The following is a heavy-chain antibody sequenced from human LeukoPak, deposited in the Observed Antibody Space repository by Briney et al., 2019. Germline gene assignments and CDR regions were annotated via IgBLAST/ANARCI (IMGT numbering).Heavy chain of an antibody. Sequence: PSETLSLTCTVSGGSISSSSYYWGGIRQPPGKGLEWIGSIYYSGSTYYNPSLKSRVTISVDTSKNQFSLKLSSVTAADTAVYYCARRVDIVATTYFDYWGQGTLVTVSS. CDR3: ARRVDIVATTYFDY. CDR1: GGSISSSSYY. D-gene: IGHD5-12*01. CDR2: IYYSGST. V-gene: IGHV4-39*01. J-gene: IGHJ4*02.